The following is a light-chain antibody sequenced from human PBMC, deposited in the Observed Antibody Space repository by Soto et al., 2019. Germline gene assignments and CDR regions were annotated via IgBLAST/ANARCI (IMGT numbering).Light chain of an antibody. V-gene: IGLV2-14*01. J-gene: IGLJ2*01. CDR2: DVS. CDR3: SSYTSSSTLN. CDR1: SSDVGGYNY. Sequence: QSALTQPASVSGSPGQSITISCTGTSSDVGGYNYVSWYQQHPGKAPKLMIYDVSNRPSGVSNRFSGSKSGNTASLTISGLQAEDEADYYCSSYTSSSTLNFAGGTKVTVL.